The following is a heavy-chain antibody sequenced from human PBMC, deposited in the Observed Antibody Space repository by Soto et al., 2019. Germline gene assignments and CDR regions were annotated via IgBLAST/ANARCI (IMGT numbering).Heavy chain of an antibody. CDR2: VIPILGTA. J-gene: IGHJ4*02. CDR1: GGSLRNSV. Sequence: QVQLVQSGAEVKKPGFSVKVSCTASGGSLRNSVISWVRQAPAQRLEWMGGVIPILGTANYAQKFQGRVTMTADEATSTAYMDLSSLSPDDPAVYYCARLGHPGHWGPGTLVIVSS. V-gene: IGHV1-69*01. CDR3: ARLGHPGH.